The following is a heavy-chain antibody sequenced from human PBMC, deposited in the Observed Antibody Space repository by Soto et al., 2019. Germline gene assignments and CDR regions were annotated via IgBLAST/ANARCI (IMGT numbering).Heavy chain of an antibody. J-gene: IGHJ6*02. CDR3: ARALLSHSYDSGGYDSYFHAMDV. Sequence: SVKVSCKXSGGTFSSLDINWVRQAPGQGLEWMGGIIPISETTNYAQIFQGRVSIVADISTSTAYMGLSRLRSEDTAVYYCARALLSHSYDSGGYDSYFHAMDVWGQGTPVTVSS. D-gene: IGHD3-22*01. CDR1: GGTFSSLD. CDR2: IIPISETT. V-gene: IGHV1-69*06.